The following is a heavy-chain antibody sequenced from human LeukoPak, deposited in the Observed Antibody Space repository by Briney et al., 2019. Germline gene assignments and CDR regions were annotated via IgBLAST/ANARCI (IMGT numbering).Heavy chain of an antibody. CDR2: MNHSGST. J-gene: IGHJ6*03. CDR3: ARGRQDVTMIVVVMTAVSYYLDV. Sequence: SETLSLTCAVYGGSFSGYYWTWIRQTPEKGLEWIGEMNHSGSTSYNPSLKSRVTISVDTSKNQFSLKLSSVTAADTAVYYCARGRQDVTMIVVVMTAVSYYLDVWGKGTTVTVS. V-gene: IGHV4-34*01. D-gene: IGHD3-22*01. CDR1: GGSFSGYY.